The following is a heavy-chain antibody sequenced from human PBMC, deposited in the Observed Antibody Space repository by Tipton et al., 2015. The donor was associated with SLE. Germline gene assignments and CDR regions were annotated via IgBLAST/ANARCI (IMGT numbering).Heavy chain of an antibody. Sequence: TLSLTCTVSGDSISNYYWSWIRQPPGKGLEWIGYIYDSGGTNYNPSLKSRVTTSVDTTNNQFSLKLSSVTAADTAVYYCTRIYAAGDYYYGMDVWGQGTTVTVSS. V-gene: IGHV4-59*01. D-gene: IGHD6-13*01. CDR2: IYDSGGT. CDR1: GDSISNYY. J-gene: IGHJ6*02. CDR3: TRIYAAGDYYYGMDV.